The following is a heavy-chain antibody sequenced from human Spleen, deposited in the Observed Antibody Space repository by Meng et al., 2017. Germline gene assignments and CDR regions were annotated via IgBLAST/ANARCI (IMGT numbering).Heavy chain of an antibody. CDR2: IYYSGST. Sequence: LQESGPGLVGRSETLSLTCTVSGGSVSSGSYYWSWIRQPPGKGLEWIGYIYYSGSTNYNPSLKSRVTISVDTSKNQFSLKLSSVTAADTAVYYCARDDSSGYYSYWGQGTLVTVSS. V-gene: IGHV4-61*01. J-gene: IGHJ4*02. CDR1: GGSVSSGSYY. CDR3: ARDDSSGYYSY. D-gene: IGHD3-22*01.